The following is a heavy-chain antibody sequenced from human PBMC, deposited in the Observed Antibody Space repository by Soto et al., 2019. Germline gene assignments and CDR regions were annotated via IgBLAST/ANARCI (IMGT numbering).Heavy chain of an antibody. V-gene: IGHV1-69*02. CDR1: GGTFSSYT. Sequence: SVKVSCKASGGTFSSYTISWVRQAPGQGLEWMGRIIPILGIANYAQKFQGRVTITADKSTSTAYMELSSLRSEDTAVYYCARMVQQLVRSHYYYYMDVWGKGTSVTVSS. CDR3: ARMVQQLVRSHYYYYMDV. J-gene: IGHJ6*03. CDR2: IIPILGIA. D-gene: IGHD6-13*01.